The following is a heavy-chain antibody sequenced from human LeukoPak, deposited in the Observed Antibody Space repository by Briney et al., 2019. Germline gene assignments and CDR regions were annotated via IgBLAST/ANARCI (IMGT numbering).Heavy chain of an antibody. D-gene: IGHD6-13*01. CDR3: MRMRLAAAGNVY. CDR1: GFSFSKYA. CDR2: ISYDGDNK. V-gene: IGHV3-30*04. J-gene: IGHJ4*02. Sequence: GRSLRLSCAASGFSFSKYAMHWVRQPPGKGLEWLSIISYDGDNKYYGDSVKGRFTIPRANSNSTLYLQMNSLTAEDTAVYYCMRMRLAAAGNVYWGQGTLVTVSS.